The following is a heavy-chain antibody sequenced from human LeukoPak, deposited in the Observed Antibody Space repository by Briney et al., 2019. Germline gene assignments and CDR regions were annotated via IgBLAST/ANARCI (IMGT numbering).Heavy chain of an antibody. D-gene: IGHD5-24*01. V-gene: IGHV3-74*01. J-gene: IGHJ4*02. CDR2: ISHDGII. CDR3: ARDWVYKIDY. CDR1: GFTFSSYV. Sequence: GGSLRLSCETAGFTFSSYVMHWVRRTPGKGLVWVSRISHDGIISYADSVKGRFTISRDNAKNTLILQMNSLRVEDTAVYYCARDWVYKIDYWGRGTLVTVSP.